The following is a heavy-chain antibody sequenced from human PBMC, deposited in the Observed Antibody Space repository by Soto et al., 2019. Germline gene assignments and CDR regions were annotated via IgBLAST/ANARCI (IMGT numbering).Heavy chain of an antibody. CDR2: INAGNGNT. J-gene: IGHJ4*02. V-gene: IGHV1-18*01. CDR1: GYPFTTYG. D-gene: IGHD2-15*01. Sequence: GASVKVSCKASGYPFTTYGISWVRQAPGQGLEWMGWINAGNGNTKYSQKFQVRVTITKDTSATTAYMELSSLRSEDTAVYYCARDLGGWPDYWGQGTLVTVSS. CDR3: ARDLGGWPDY.